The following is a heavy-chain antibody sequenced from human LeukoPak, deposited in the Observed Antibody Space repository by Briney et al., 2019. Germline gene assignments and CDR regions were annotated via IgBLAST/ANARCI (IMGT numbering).Heavy chain of an antibody. V-gene: IGHV4-34*01. CDR3: ARAGYSYARLDY. D-gene: IGHD5-18*01. CDR1: SGSFSGYY. Sequence: SETLSLTCAVYSGSFSGYYWSWIRQPPGKGLEWIGEINHSGSTNYNPSLKSRVTISVDTSKNQFSLKLSSVTAADTAVYYCARAGYSYARLDYWGQGTLVTVSS. CDR2: INHSGST. J-gene: IGHJ4*02.